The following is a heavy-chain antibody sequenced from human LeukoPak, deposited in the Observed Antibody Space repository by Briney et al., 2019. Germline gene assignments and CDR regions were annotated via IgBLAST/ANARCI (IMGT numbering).Heavy chain of an antibody. CDR1: GFTISSYA. J-gene: IGHJ4*02. Sequence: GGSLRLSCAASGFTISSYALSWVRQAPGKGLEWVSSSSGSGDNTYYADSVKGRFTISRDNTKNTLYVQVNSLGTEDTAAYYCARGSYYDISGSFYFDYWGQGTLVTVSS. CDR2: SSGSGDNT. V-gene: IGHV3-23*01. CDR3: ARGSYYDISGSFYFDY. D-gene: IGHD3-22*01.